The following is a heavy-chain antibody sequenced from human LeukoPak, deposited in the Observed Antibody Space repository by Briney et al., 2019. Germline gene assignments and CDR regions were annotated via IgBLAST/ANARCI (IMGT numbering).Heavy chain of an antibody. V-gene: IGHV4-59*12. Sequence: PSETLSLTCTVSGDSISSYYWSWLRQPPGKGLEWIGYIYYSGSTNYNPSLKSRVTISVETSKDQFSLKLSSVTAADTAVYYCARGGKLAARPHYYYYYMDVWGKGTTVTVSS. CDR3: ARGGKLAARPHYYYYYMDV. D-gene: IGHD6-6*01. J-gene: IGHJ6*03. CDR2: IYYSGST. CDR1: GDSISSYY.